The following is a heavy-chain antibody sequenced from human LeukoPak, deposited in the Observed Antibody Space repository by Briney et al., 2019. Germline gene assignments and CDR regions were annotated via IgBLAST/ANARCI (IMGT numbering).Heavy chain of an antibody. CDR2: IGTTGDT. V-gene: IGHV3-13*01. CDR3: ARDRGGGHMDV. CDR1: GFTFTTYD. J-gene: IGHJ6*03. D-gene: IGHD2-15*01. Sequence: GGSLSLSCAASGFTFTTYDMHWVRQATGKGLEWCSDIGTTGDTYYPGSVKGRFTISRENAKNSLYLQMNSLRAGDTAVYYCARDRGGGHMDVWGKGTTVTIS.